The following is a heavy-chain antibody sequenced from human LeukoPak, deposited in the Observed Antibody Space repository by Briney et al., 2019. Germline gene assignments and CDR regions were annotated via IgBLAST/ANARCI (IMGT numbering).Heavy chain of an antibody. Sequence: ASVKVSCKASGYTFTSYGISWVRQAPGQGLEWMGWISAYNGNTNYAQKLQGRVTMTEDTSTDTAYMELSSLRSEDTAVYYCALTYYYDSSGYYGSWFDPWGQGTLVTVSS. D-gene: IGHD3-22*01. CDR1: GYTFTSYG. J-gene: IGHJ5*02. CDR2: ISAYNGNT. V-gene: IGHV1-18*01. CDR3: ALTYYYDSSGYYGSWFDP.